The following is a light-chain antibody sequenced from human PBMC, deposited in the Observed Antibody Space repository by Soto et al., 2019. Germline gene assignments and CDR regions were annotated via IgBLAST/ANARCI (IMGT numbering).Light chain of an antibody. CDR1: QSVLYSSNNKNY. CDR2: WAS. J-gene: IGKJ2*01. Sequence: DIVMTQSPDSLAVSLGETATINCKSSQSVLYSSNNKNYLAWYQQKPGQPPKLIIYWASTRESGVPDRFSGSGSGTDFTLTISSLQAEDVAVYYCQQYYTPPPTFGQGTNLEIK. V-gene: IGKV4-1*01. CDR3: QQYYTPPPT.